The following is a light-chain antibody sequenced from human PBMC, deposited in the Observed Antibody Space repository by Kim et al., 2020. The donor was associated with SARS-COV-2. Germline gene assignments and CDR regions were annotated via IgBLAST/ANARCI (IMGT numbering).Light chain of an antibody. CDR3: QQYRSYPWT. Sequence: ASVGDKITITCRASRNIDDWGAWYQQKPGRAPKLLIYKASTLKSGVPSTFSGSGSGTEFILTTSSLQPDDFATYYCQQYRSYPWTFGQGTKVDIK. J-gene: IGKJ1*01. V-gene: IGKV1-5*03. CDR1: RNIDDW. CDR2: KAS.